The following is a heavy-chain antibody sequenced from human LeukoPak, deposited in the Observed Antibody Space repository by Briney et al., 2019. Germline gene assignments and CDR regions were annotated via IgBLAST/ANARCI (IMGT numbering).Heavy chain of an antibody. D-gene: IGHD6-19*01. Sequence: GGSLRLSCAASGFTFSSYEMNWVRQAPGKGLEWVSNISSSGSTIYYADSVKGRFTISRDNAKNSLYLQMNSLRAEDTAVYYCARASGQWLHYDYWGQGTLVTVSS. J-gene: IGHJ4*02. CDR1: GFTFSSYE. V-gene: IGHV3-48*03. CDR3: ARASGQWLHYDY. CDR2: ISSSGSTI.